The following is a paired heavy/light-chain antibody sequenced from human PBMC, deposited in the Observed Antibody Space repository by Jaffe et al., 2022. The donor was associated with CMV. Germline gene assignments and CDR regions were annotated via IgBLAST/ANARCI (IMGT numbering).Heavy chain of an antibody. J-gene: IGHJ4*02. CDR1: GFTFSDYY. CDR2: ISSSSSYT. Sequence: QVQLVESGGGLVKPGGSLRLSCAASGFTFSDYYMSWIRQAPGKGLEWVSYISSSSSYTNYADSVKGRFTISRDNAKNSLYLQMNSLRAEDTAVYYCARSLAAAAIDYWGQGTLVTVSS. D-gene: IGHD6-13*01. V-gene: IGHV3-11*06. CDR3: ARSLAAAAIDY.
Light chain of an antibody. CDR3: SSYTSSNWV. V-gene: IGLV2-14*03. CDR1: SSDVGGYNY. CDR2: DVS. Sequence: QSALTQPASVSGSPGQSITISCTGTSSDVGGYNYVSWYQQHPGKAPKLMIYDVSNRPSGVSNRFSGSKSGNTASLTISGLQAEDEADYYCSSYTSSNWVFGGGTKLTVL. J-gene: IGLJ3*02.